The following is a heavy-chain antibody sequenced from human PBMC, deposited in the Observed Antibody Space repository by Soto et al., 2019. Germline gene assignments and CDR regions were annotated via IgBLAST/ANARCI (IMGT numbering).Heavy chain of an antibody. V-gene: IGHV3-30*18. J-gene: IGHJ4*02. Sequence: QVQLVESGGGVVQPGRSLRLSCAASGFTFSSYGMHWVRQAPGMGLEWVAVISYDGSNKYYADSVKGRFTISRDNSKNTLYLQMNSLRAEDTAVYYCAKDPVRDYYDSSGFLDYWGQGTLVTVSS. CDR3: AKDPVRDYYDSSGFLDY. CDR1: GFTFSSYG. CDR2: ISYDGSNK. D-gene: IGHD3-22*01.